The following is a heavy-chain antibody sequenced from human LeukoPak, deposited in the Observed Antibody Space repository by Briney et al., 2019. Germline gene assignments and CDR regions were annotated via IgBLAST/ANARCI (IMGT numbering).Heavy chain of an antibody. Sequence: ASETLSLTCTVSGGSISSYYWSWIRQPPGKGLEWIGYIYYSGSTNYNPLLKSRVTISVDTSKNQFSLKLSSVTAADTAVYYCARDRNSGWFDPWGQGTLVTVSS. CDR1: GGSISSYY. D-gene: IGHD6-25*01. CDR3: ARDRNSGWFDP. V-gene: IGHV4-59*01. J-gene: IGHJ5*02. CDR2: IYYSGST.